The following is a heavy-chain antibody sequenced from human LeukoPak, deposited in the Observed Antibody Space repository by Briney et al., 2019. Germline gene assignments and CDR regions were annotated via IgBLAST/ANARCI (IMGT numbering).Heavy chain of an antibody. Sequence: GGSLRLSCAASGFTLSNYGMHWVRQAPGKGLEWVAAIWHDGSRKDYAESVKGRFTISRDNARNTVYVQMDRLRAEDTAVYYCARDEGDSSGYYPGLWGQGTLVTVSS. CDR2: IWHDGSRK. J-gene: IGHJ1*01. CDR3: ARDEGDSSGYYPGL. V-gene: IGHV3-33*01. CDR1: GFTLSNYG. D-gene: IGHD3-22*01.